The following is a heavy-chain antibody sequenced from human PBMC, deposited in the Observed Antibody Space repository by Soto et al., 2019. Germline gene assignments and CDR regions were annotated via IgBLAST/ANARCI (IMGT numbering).Heavy chain of an antibody. V-gene: IGHV4-4*02. CDR3: ARAGFITILGVEYNWFDP. CDR1: GGSISSSNL. J-gene: IGHJ5*02. Sequence: SETLSLTCAVSGGSISSSNLWSWVRQPPGKGLEWIGEIYHSGSTNYNPSLKSRVTISVDKSKNQFSLKLSSVTAADTAVYYCARAGFITILGVEYNWFDPWGQGTLVTVSS. D-gene: IGHD3-3*01. CDR2: IYHSGST.